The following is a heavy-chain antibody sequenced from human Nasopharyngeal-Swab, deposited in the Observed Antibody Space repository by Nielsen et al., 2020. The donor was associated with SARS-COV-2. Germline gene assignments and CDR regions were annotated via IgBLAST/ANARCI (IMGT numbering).Heavy chain of an antibody. V-gene: IGHV3-74*01. D-gene: IGHD2-15*01. CDR1: GSTFSAFW. J-gene: IGHJ4*02. Sequence: GGSRRPSWAASGSTFSAFWIHWVRQPQGKGRGYVSGINANGRDKRYADSVKGRFTISRDNAKSTVYLQMSSLSADDTAVYYCTRGPDFVVAVADYWGQGTLVTLSS. CDR3: TRGPDFVVAVADY. CDR2: INANGRDK.